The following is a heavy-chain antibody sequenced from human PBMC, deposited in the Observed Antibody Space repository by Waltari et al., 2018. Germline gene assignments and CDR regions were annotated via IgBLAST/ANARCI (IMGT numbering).Heavy chain of an antibody. CDR1: GFSFSNDW. CDR2: ITNEGGGT. D-gene: IGHD2-2*01. Sequence: EVQLVESGGGLVQPGGSLRLSCAASGFSFSNDWMHWVRQVPGKGLGWVVRITNEGGGTMYADSGKGRFTISRDNAKNTLFLEMNSLRVEDTAVYYCVKEAPARGDWYLDLWGRGTLLAVSS. J-gene: IGHJ2*01. CDR3: VKEAPARGDWYLDL. V-gene: IGHV3-74*03.